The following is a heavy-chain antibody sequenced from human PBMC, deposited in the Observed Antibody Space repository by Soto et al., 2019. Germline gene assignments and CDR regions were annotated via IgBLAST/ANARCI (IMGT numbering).Heavy chain of an antibody. D-gene: IGHD3-22*01. V-gene: IGHV3-23*01. CDR2: INSSGAA. Sequence: DVQLLESGGDLAQPGGSLRLSCEASGFTFNNYAIAWVRQAPGKGLEWGSGINSSGAAYYADSVKGRFTISRDNSNNTLYLQMNSLRAEDTDVYYCAKGESSVSARDFDPWGQGTLVTVSS. CDR1: GFTFNNYA. J-gene: IGHJ5*02. CDR3: AKGESSVSARDFDP.